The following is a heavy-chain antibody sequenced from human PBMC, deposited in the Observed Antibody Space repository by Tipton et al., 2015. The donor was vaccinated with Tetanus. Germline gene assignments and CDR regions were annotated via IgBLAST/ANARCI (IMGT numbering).Heavy chain of an antibody. D-gene: IGHD3-9*01. CDR2: ISGLGRTT. J-gene: IGHJ6*02. V-gene: IGHV3-23*01. Sequence: GSLRLSCTASGFAFDKYAMNWVRQAPGKGLEWVSGISGLGRTTDYADSVKGRFTVSRDNSKNTVFLQMNSLRAEDTAVYFCAKFLVVITQGYYHTMDVWGQGTTVTVSS. CDR1: GFAFDKYA. CDR3: AKFLVVITQGYYHTMDV.